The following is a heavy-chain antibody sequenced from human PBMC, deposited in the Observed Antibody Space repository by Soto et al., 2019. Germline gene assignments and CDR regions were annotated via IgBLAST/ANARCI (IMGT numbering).Heavy chain of an antibody. J-gene: IGHJ3*01. V-gene: IGHV1-46*01. D-gene: IGHD2-15*01. CDR1: GYSFTTYY. CDR2: ISPNPGST. Sequence: GASVKVSCKASGYSFTTYYIHWVRQAPGQGLEWMGVISPNPGSTSYAQRFQDRVTMTRDTSTSTVYMELSSPRSEDTAIYYCARSRVGYCSGGTCYLNAFDVWGPGTMVTV. CDR3: ARSRVGYCSGGTCYLNAFDV.